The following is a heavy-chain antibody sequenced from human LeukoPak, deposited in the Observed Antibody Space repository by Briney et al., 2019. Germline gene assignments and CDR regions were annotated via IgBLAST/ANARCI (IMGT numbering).Heavy chain of an antibody. CDR3: ARASDPWLQLT. J-gene: IGHJ5*02. D-gene: IGHD5-24*01. V-gene: IGHV3-7*05. CDR1: GFTFSNYW. CDR2: IKQDGSEK. Sequence: GESLNISCAASGFTFSNYWMIWVRQAPGKGLEWVGNIKQDGSEKRYADSVRGRFTISRDNAQTSLYLQMNSLRAEDTAVYYCARASDPWLQLTWGQGTLVTVSS.